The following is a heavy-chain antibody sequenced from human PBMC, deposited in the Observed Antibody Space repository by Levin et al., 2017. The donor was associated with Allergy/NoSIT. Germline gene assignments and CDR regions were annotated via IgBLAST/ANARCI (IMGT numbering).Heavy chain of an antibody. J-gene: IGHJ6*03. CDR3: ARDDYYYYMDV. CDR1: GFTLSSHW. CDR2: MKEDGYNK. Sequence: LSLTCAASGFTLSSHWMTWVRQAPGKGLEWVASMKEDGYNKYYVDSVKGRFTISRDNTKNSLYLQMNSLRAEDTAVYYCARDDYYYYMDVWGKGTTVTVSS. V-gene: IGHV3-7*04.